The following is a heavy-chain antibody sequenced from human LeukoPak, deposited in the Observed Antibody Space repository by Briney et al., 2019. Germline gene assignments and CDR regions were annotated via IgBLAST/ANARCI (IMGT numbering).Heavy chain of an antibody. V-gene: IGHV1-18*01. D-gene: IGHD4/OR15-4a*01. CDR2: ISTYSGKT. Sequence: ASVKVSYTASGYTFNNYGITWVRQAPGQGLEWMGWISTYSGKTNYAQKLQGRVTMTTDTSTSTAYMELRSLRSDDTAVYYCARGQAGAYFQHWGQGTLVTVSS. CDR3: ARGQAGAYFQH. J-gene: IGHJ1*01. CDR1: GYTFNNYG.